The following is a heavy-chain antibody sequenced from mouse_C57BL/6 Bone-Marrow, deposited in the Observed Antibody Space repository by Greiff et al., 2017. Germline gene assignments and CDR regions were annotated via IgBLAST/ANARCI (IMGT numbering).Heavy chain of an antibody. Sequence: EVQLQESGPELVKPGASVKISCKASGYSFTGYYMNWVKQSPEKSLEWIGEINPSTGGTTYNQKFKAKATLTVDKSSSTAYMQLKSLTSEDSAVYYCARWGVTHYFDYWGQGTTLTVSS. CDR1: GYSFTGYY. J-gene: IGHJ2*01. CDR2: INPSTGGT. CDR3: ARWGVTHYFDY. D-gene: IGHD2-2*01. V-gene: IGHV1-42*01.